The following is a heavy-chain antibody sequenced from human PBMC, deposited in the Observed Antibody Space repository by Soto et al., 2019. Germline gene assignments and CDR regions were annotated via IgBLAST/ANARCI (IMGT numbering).Heavy chain of an antibody. CDR3: ARDAGYSSNWYVGY. D-gene: IGHD6-13*01. Sequence: EVQLVESGGGLVKPGGSLRLSCAASGFTFSSYSMNWVRQAPGKGLEWVSSISSSSSYIYYADSVKGRFTISRDNANNSLYLQMNSLRAEDTAVYYCARDAGYSSNWYVGYWGQGTLVTVSS. CDR1: GFTFSSYS. CDR2: ISSSSSYI. J-gene: IGHJ4*02. V-gene: IGHV3-21*01.